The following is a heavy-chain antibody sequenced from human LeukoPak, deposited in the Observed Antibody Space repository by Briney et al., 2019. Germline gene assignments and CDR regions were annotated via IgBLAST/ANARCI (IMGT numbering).Heavy chain of an antibody. Sequence: SETLPLTCAVYGGSFSGYYWSWIRQPPGKGLEWIGEINHSGSTNCNPSLKSRVTISVDTSKNQFSLKLSSVTAADTAVYYCARDLRAAAGSPVDYWGQGTLVTVSS. CDR1: GGSFSGYY. V-gene: IGHV4-34*01. CDR3: ARDLRAAAGSPVDY. CDR2: INHSGST. D-gene: IGHD6-13*01. J-gene: IGHJ4*02.